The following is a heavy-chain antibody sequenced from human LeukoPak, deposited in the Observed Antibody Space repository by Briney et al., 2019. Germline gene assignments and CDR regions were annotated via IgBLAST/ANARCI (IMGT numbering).Heavy chain of an antibody. CDR3: ATYSSLNRREFQF. CDR1: GFTFSASG. V-gene: IGHV3-30*02. Sequence: SGGSLRLSCAASGFTFSASGMHWVRQAPGKGLEGVAFIRDDGTNEYYTGSVKGRFTISRDNSKSTLYLQMNSLRAEDTAVYYCATYSSLNRREFQFWGQGTLLTVSS. J-gene: IGHJ1*01. D-gene: IGHD3-22*01. CDR2: IRDDGTNE.